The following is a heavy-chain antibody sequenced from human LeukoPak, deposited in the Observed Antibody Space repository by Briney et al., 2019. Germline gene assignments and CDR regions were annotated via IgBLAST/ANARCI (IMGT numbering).Heavy chain of an antibody. CDR1: GFTFSSYA. V-gene: IGHV3-23*01. Sequence: GGSLRFSCAASGFTFSSYAMNWVRQAPGKGLEWVSAISGSGGSTYYADSVKGRFTISRDNSKNTLYPQMNSLRAEDTAVYYCAKVSNCSSTSCYYFDYWGQGTLVTVSS. D-gene: IGHD2-2*01. CDR3: AKVSNCSSTSCYYFDY. J-gene: IGHJ4*02. CDR2: ISGSGGST.